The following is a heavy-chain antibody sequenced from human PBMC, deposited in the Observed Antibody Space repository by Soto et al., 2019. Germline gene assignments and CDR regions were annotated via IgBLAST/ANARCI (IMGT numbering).Heavy chain of an antibody. CDR1: GYSFNDYG. Sequence: QVPLEQSGAEVKKPGASVRVSCKASGYSFNDYGLSWVRQAPGQGLEWMGWIGPYEGVTHHAQTFQGRVTMTVDTSTTTADMELRSLSSDETAIYYCARCYCSVGSCYTCWHFDLWGPGTLVTVTA. D-gene: IGHD2-15*01. V-gene: IGHV1-18*01. CDR2: IGPYEGVT. J-gene: IGHJ2*01. CDR3: ARCYCSVGSCYTCWHFDL.